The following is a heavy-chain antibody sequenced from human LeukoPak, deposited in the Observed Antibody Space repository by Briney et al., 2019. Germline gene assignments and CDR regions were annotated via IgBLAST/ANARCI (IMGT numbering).Heavy chain of an antibody. Sequence: SETLSLTCTASGGSISSYYWSWIRQPPGKGLEWIGYIYYSGSTNYDPSLKSRVTISVDTSKNQSSLKLNSVTAADTAVYYCARGGDYVNPHFDYWGQETLVTVSS. V-gene: IGHV4-59*01. CDR2: IYYSGST. J-gene: IGHJ4*02. CDR3: ARGGDYVNPHFDY. D-gene: IGHD4-17*01. CDR1: GGSISSYY.